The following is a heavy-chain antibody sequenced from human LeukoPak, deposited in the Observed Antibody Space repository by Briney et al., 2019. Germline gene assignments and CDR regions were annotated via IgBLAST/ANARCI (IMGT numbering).Heavy chain of an antibody. J-gene: IGHJ4*02. CDR2: INTDGSTT. CDR3: ARGVPGGFDY. Sequence: GGSLRLSCAASGFTFSRYWMNWVRQAPGKGLVWVSRINTDGSTTSYADSVRGRFTISRDNAKNTLYVQMSSLRVEDTAVYYCARGVPGGFDYGGQGTLVTVSS. V-gene: IGHV3-74*01. CDR1: GFTFSRYW. D-gene: IGHD1-1*01.